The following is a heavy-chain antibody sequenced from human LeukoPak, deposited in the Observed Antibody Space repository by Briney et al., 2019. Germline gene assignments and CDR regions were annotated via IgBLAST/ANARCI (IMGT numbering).Heavy chain of an antibody. D-gene: IGHD2-15*01. CDR3: ARGAVGYCSGGSCSRWFDP. CDR2: INSDGSST. Sequence: GGSLRLSCAASGFTFSSYWMHWVRQAPGKGLVWVSRINSDGSSTSYADSVKGRFTISRDNAKNTLYLQMNSLRAEDTAVYYCARGAVGYCSGGSCSRWFDPWGQGTLVTASS. J-gene: IGHJ5*02. V-gene: IGHV3-74*01. CDR1: GFTFSSYW.